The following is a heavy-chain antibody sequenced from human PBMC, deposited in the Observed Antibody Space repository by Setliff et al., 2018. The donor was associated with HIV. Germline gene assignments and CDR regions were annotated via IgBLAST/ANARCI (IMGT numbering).Heavy chain of an antibody. CDR3: ARGHGGYYYDSSGYLDY. CDR2: INHSGST. V-gene: IGHV4-34*01. CDR1: GGSFSGYY. D-gene: IGHD3-22*01. Sequence: SETLSLTCAVYGGSFSGYYWSWIRQPPGKGLEWIGEINHSGSTNYNPSLKSRVTISVDMSKNQVSLKVSSVTAADTAVYYCARGHGGYYYDSSGYLDYWGQGTLVTVSS. J-gene: IGHJ4*02.